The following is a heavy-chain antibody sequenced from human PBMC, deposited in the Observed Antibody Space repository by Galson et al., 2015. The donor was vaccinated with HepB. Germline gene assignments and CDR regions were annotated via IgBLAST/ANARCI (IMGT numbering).Heavy chain of an antibody. D-gene: IGHD1-26*01. J-gene: IGHJ2*01. CDR2: ISRSGDTT. V-gene: IGHV3-23*01. CDR1: GFTLSSYA. Sequence: SLRLSCAASGFTLSSYAMTWVRQAPGKGLEWVATISRSGDTTYYADSVKGRFTISRDNFKNTLYLEMSSLSAEDRAVYYCAKFFRRWELPDWYFDLWGRGVLVTVSS. CDR3: AKFFRRWELPDWYFDL.